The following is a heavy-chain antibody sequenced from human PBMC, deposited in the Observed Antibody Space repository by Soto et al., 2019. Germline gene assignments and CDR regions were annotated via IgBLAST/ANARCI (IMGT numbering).Heavy chain of an antibody. CDR2: IKSKTDGGTT. Sequence: GGSLRLSCAASGFTFSNAWMNWVRQAPGKGLEWVGRIKSKTDGGTTDYAAPVKGRFTISRDDSKNTLYLQMNSLKTEDTAVYYCTTAMILTIYYGMDVWGQGTTVTVSS. D-gene: IGHD3-9*01. V-gene: IGHV3-15*07. J-gene: IGHJ6*02. CDR3: TTAMILTIYYGMDV. CDR1: GFTFSNAW.